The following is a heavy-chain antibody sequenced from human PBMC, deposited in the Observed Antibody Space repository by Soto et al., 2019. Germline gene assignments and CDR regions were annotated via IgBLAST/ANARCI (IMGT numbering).Heavy chain of an antibody. V-gene: IGHV3-23*01. CDR1: GFTFNIYA. J-gene: IGHJ4*02. CDR2: ISRYGDFT. CDR3: AKDRYLDHDSRGYLFDN. D-gene: IGHD3-22*01. Sequence: EVQLLESGGDLIQPGGSLRLSCAASGFTFNIYAMTWVRQAPGKGLEWVSAISRYGDFTYYADSVEGRFTISRDNSKKPLLFQMNSLRAEDTAVYYCAKDRYLDHDSRGYLFDNWGQGTLVTVSS.